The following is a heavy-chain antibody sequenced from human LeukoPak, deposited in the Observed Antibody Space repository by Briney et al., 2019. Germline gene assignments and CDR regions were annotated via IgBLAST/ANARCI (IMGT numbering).Heavy chain of an antibody. CDR3: ARDSGYNAFDI. D-gene: IGHD5-12*01. Sequence: GGSLRLSCAASGFTVSGDYMSWVRQAPGKGLEWVSVIYSSGSTYYADSVKGRFTISRDNSKNTLYLQMNSLRAEDTAVYYCARDSGYNAFDIWGQGTMVTVSS. CDR1: GFTVSGDY. V-gene: IGHV3-66*03. J-gene: IGHJ3*02. CDR2: IYSSGST.